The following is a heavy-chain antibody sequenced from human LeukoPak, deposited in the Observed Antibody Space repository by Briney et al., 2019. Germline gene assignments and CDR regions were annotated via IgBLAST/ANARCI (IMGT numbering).Heavy chain of an antibody. J-gene: IGHJ4*02. CDR1: GYTFTSYY. V-gene: IGHV1-46*01. D-gene: IGHD3-10*01. CDR3: ARDLPSYGSGSYYRPFDY. CDR2: INPSGGST. Sequence: ASVKVSCKASGYTFTSYYMHWVRQAPGQGLEWMGIINPSGGSTSYAQKFQGRVTMTRDMSTSTVYMELSSLRSEDTAVYYCARDLPSYGSGSYYRPFDYWGQGTLVTVSS.